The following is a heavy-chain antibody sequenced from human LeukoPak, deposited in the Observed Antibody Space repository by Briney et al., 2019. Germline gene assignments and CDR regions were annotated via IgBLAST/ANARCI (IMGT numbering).Heavy chain of an antibody. Sequence: GGSLRLSCAVSGFTFSSYDMSWVRQAPGKGLEWVSAISGSGGSTYYADSVKGRFTISRDTSKNTLYLQMNSLRAEDTAVYYCAKVTMVYAMYEGGIDYWGQGTLVTVSS. D-gene: IGHD2-8*01. J-gene: IGHJ4*02. CDR2: ISGSGGST. CDR3: AKVTMVYAMYEGGIDY. CDR1: GFTFSSYD. V-gene: IGHV3-23*01.